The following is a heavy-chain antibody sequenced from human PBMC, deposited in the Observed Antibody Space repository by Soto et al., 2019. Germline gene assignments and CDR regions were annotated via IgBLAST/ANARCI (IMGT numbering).Heavy chain of an antibody. CDR2: LGPDGRNT. D-gene: IGHD4-17*01. J-gene: IGHJ4*02. V-gene: IGHV3-23*01. Sequence: GGSLRLSCVASEFSFSRYAMTWVRQAAGKGLQWVAGLGPDGRNTFYGESVRGRFTISRDNSRNTLYLQMSSLRAEDTAVYFCVKQMTTWTDSFFGFWGQGIQVTVSS. CDR3: VKQMTTWTDSFFGF. CDR1: EFSFSRYA.